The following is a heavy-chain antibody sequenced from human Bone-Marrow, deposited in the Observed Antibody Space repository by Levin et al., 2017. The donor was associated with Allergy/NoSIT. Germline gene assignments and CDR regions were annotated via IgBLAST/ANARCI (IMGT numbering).Heavy chain of an antibody. CDR2: MSNDGNNK. CDR1: GFTFSNYI. CDR3: AKQSPHGSSGLDY. V-gene: IGHV3-30*18. J-gene: IGHJ4*02. D-gene: IGHD6-19*01. Sequence: GGSLRLSCAASGFTFSNYIIHWVRQAPGKGLEWVAVMSNDGNNKYYADSVKGRFTISRDNSKSTLYLQMNSLRAEDTAIYYCAKQSPHGSSGLDYWGQGTLVTVSS.